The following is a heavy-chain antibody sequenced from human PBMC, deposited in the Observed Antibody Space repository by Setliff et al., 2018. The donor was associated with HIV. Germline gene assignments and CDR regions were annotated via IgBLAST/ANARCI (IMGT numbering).Heavy chain of an antibody. V-gene: IGHV4-31*03. J-gene: IGHJ4*02. CDR1: GGSISNSVYF. CDR2: IYYSGST. Sequence: SETLSLTCTVSGGSISNSVYFWTWIRQHPGKGLEWIGYIYYSGSTYQNPSLESRVTISVDTSKNQFSLKLNSVTAADTAVYYCARSSSSSPFFFDYWGQGSLVTV. D-gene: IGHD6-6*01. CDR3: ARSSSSSPFFFDY.